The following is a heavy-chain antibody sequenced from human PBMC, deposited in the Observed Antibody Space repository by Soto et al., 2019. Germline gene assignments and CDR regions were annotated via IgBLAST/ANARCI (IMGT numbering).Heavy chain of an antibody. CDR1: GFTFSGYS. Sequence: GGSLRLSCAASGFTFSGYSMNWVRQAPGKGLEWVSYISSSTSTIYYADSVKGRFTISRDNAKNSLYLQMNSLRAEDTAVYYCARYSTLDYWGQGTLVTVSS. D-gene: IGHD5-18*01. J-gene: IGHJ4*02. V-gene: IGHV3-48*01. CDR2: ISSSTSTI. CDR3: ARYSTLDY.